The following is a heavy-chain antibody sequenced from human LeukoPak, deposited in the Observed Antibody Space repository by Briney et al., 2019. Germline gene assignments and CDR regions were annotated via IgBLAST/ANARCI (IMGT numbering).Heavy chain of an antibody. CDR3: TRGRSVYGSGSYSAY. J-gene: IGHJ4*02. D-gene: IGHD3-10*01. CDR2: MSYDGNIS. Sequence: GGSLRLSCAASRFTFKRYAMHWVRQAPGKGLEWLTIMSYDGNISYYADSVKGRFTISRDNSNDTLYLQMNSLRADDTAIYYCTRGRSVYGSGSYSAYWGQGTLVTVSS. V-gene: IGHV3-30*04. CDR1: RFTFKRYA.